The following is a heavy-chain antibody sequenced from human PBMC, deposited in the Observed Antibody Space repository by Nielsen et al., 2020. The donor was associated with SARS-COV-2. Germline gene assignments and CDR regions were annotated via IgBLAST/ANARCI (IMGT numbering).Heavy chain of an antibody. CDR2: IYYSGST. V-gene: IGHV4-39*01. CDR1: GGSISSGGYY. CDR3: ATGDSYGYPGWFDP. J-gene: IGHJ5*02. D-gene: IGHD5-18*01. Sequence: SETLSLTCTVSGGSISSGGYYWSWIRQPPGKGLEWIGSIYYSGSTYYNPSLKSRVTISVDTSKNQFSLKLSSVTAADTAVYYCATGDSYGYPGWFDPWGQGTLVTVSS.